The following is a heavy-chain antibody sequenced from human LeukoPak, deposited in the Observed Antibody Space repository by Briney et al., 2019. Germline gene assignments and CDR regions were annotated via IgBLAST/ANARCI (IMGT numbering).Heavy chain of an antibody. CDR3: ASSLTGYNVLCR. CDR1: GFTFRSYW. V-gene: IGHV3-7*01. CDR2: INQDGREK. D-gene: IGHD3-9*01. J-gene: IGHJ4*02. Sequence: QAGGSLRLSCAASGFTFRSYWISWVRQVPGKGLEWVANINQDGREKYYVDSVKGLFTISRDNAKNSLYLQMNSLRAEDTAVFYCASSLTGYNVLCRWGQGTLVTVSS.